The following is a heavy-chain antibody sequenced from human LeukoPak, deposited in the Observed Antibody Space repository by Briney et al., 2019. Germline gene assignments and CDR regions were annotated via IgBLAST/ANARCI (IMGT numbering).Heavy chain of an antibody. J-gene: IGHJ4*02. Sequence: GRSLRLSCAASGFTFSSYVMHWVREAPGKGLEWVAVISYDGSNKYYADSVKGRFTISRDNSKNTLYLQMNSLRAEDTAVYYCAKEISPYGDFDYWGQGTLVTVSS. CDR1: GFTFSSYV. V-gene: IGHV3-30*18. D-gene: IGHD4-17*01. CDR3: AKEISPYGDFDY. CDR2: ISYDGSNK.